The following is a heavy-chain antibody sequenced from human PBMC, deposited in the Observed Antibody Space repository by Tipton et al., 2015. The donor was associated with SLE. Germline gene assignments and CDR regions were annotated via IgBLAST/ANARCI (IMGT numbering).Heavy chain of an antibody. CDR2: ISYDGSNK. V-gene: IGHV3-30*04. CDR1: GFTFSNYA. CDR3: ASDILTGPDY. D-gene: IGHD3-9*01. Sequence: SLRLSCAASGFTFSNYAMHWVRQAPGKGLEWVAVISYDGSNKYYADSVKGRFTISRDNSKNTLYLQMNSLRAEDTAVYYCASDILTGPDYWGQGTLVTASS. J-gene: IGHJ4*02.